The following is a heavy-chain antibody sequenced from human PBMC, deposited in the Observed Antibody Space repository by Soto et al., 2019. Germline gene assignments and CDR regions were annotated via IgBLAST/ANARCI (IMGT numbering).Heavy chain of an antibody. CDR2: ISSGGST. D-gene: IGHD3-3*01. CDR3: ARDTFGGAYDFWP. Sequence: EVQLVESGGGLVQPGGSLRLSCAGSGFTVSNFYMTWVRQAPGKGLEWVSVISSGGSTYYADSVKGRFTISRDNSKNTLFLEMNSLRAGDTGVYYCARDTFGGAYDFWPGGQGTLVTVSS. J-gene: IGHJ4*02. V-gene: IGHV3-66*01. CDR1: GFTVSNFY.